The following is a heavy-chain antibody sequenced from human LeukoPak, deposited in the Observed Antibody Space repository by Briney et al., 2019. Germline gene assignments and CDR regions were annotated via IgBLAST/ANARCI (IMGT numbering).Heavy chain of an antibody. V-gene: IGHV1-69*04. D-gene: IGHD2-2*01. CDR1: GGTVSSYT. CDR3: AREPGMPEGGYGMDV. J-gene: IGHJ6*02. Sequence: SVKVSCKASGGTVSSYTISWVRQAPGQRLEWMGRIIPILGIANYAQKFQGRVTITADKSTSTAYMELSSLRSEDTAVYYCAREPGMPEGGYGMDVWGQGTTVTVSS. CDR2: IIPILGIA.